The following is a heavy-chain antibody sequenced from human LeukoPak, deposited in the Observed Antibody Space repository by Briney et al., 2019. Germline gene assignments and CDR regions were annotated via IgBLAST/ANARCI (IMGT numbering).Heavy chain of an antibody. CDR1: NVSMSSYY. J-gene: IGHJ5*02. CDR2: IYTSGNT. CDR3: ARVLIRRWSYGWFDP. Sequence: SETLSLTCTVSNVSMSSYYWTWIRQPPGKGLEWIGHIYTSGNTNYNPAIMSRVTMSLDTSKYQYLLKSSSVTAADTAVYYCARVLIRRWSYGWFDPWGQGTLVTVSS. D-gene: IGHD3-16*01. V-gene: IGHV4-4*07.